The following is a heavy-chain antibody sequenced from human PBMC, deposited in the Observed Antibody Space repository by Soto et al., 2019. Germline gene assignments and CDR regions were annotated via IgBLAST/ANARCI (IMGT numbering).Heavy chain of an antibody. D-gene: IGHD5-12*01. CDR2: IYYSGST. J-gene: IGHJ5*02. Sequence: QVQLQESGPRLVKPSETLSLTCTVSGDSISSYYWTWIRQPPGKGLEWIGYIYYSGSTNYNPSLKSRVTISVDTSKNQFSRKLTSVTAADTAVYYCARGVATIGPWGQGTLVTVSS. CDR3: ARGVATIGP. CDR1: GDSISSYY. V-gene: IGHV4-59*01.